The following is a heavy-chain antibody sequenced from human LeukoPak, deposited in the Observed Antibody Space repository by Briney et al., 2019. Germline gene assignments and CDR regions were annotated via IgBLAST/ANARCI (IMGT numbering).Heavy chain of an antibody. CDR1: GFTFSSYG. Sequence: GGSLRLSCAASGFTFSSYGMHWVRQAPGKGLEWVAVISYDGSNKYYADSVKGRFTISRDNSKNTLYLQMNSLRAEDTAVYYCAKGPGIVVVPAAIGGMDVWGQGTTVTVSS. D-gene: IGHD2-2*02. CDR3: AKGPGIVVVPAAIGGMDV. V-gene: IGHV3-30*18. J-gene: IGHJ6*02. CDR2: ISYDGSNK.